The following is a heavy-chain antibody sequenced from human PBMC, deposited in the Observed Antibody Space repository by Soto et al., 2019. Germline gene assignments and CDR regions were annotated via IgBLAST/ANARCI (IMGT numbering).Heavy chain of an antibody. J-gene: IGHJ3*02. CDR2: IYYSGST. CDR3: AGSIYVWGSYRYTTDGGAFDI. Sequence: SETLSLTCTVSGGSISSYYWSWIRQPPGKGLEWIGYIYYSGSTNYNPSLKSRVTISVDTSKNQFSLKLSSVTAADTAVYYCAGSIYVWGSYRYTTDGGAFDIWGQGTMVTVSS. V-gene: IGHV4-59*01. CDR1: GGSISSYY. D-gene: IGHD3-16*02.